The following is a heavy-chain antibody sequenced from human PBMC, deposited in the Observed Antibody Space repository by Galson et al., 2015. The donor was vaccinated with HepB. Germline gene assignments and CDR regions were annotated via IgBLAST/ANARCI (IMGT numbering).Heavy chain of an antibody. CDR3: TTDGGAEYSSSWYVIHY. V-gene: IGHV3-11*01. D-gene: IGHD6-13*01. Sequence: SLRLSCAASGFTFSDYYMSWIRQAPGKGLEWVSYISSSGSTIYYADSVKGRFTISRDNAKNSLYLQMNSLKTEDTAVYYCTTDGGAEYSSSWYVIHYWGQGTLVTVSS. J-gene: IGHJ4*02. CDR2: ISSSGSTI. CDR1: GFTFSDYY.